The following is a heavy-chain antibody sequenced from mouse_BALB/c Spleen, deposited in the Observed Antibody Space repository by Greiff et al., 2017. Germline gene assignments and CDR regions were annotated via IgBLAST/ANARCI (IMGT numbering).Heavy chain of an antibody. D-gene: IGHD2-1*01. CDR1: GFTFSSFG. J-gene: IGHJ1*01. CDR3: ARSAYGKKYFDV. CDR2: ISSGSSTI. Sequence: EVQVVESGGGLVQPGGSRKLSCAASGFTFSSFGMHWVRQAPEKGLEWVAYISSGSSTIYYADTVKGRFTISRDNPKNTLFLQMTSLRSEDTAMYYCARSAYGKKYFDVWGAGTTVTVSS. V-gene: IGHV5-17*02.